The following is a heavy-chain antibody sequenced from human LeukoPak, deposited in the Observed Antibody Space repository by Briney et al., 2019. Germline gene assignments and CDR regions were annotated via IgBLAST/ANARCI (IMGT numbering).Heavy chain of an antibody. Sequence: PSETLSLTCTVSGGSIGSGTHYWGWVPQPPGKGLERIGSVFYRGTTFYSPSLKSRVTVSIDTSKNQFSLKLNSVTAADTAVYYCARHDYDLLTGYTINWFDPWGQGTLVTVSS. CDR3: ARHDYDLLTGYTINWFDP. V-gene: IGHV4-39*01. J-gene: IGHJ5*02. CDR1: GGSIGSGTHY. D-gene: IGHD3-9*01. CDR2: VFYRGTT.